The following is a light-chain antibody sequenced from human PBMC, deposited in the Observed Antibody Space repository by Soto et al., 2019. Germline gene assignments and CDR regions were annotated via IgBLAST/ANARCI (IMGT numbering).Light chain of an antibody. V-gene: IGLV2-8*01. J-gene: IGLJ1*01. Sequence: QSVLTQPPSASGSPGQSVTISCTGTSSDVGGYNYVSWYQQHPGKAPKLMIYEVTKRPSGVPDRFSGSKSGNTASLTVSGLQAEDEADYYCSSYAGRNNPLYVLGSGTKVTVL. CDR2: EVT. CDR3: SSYAGRNNPLYV. CDR1: SSDVGGYNY.